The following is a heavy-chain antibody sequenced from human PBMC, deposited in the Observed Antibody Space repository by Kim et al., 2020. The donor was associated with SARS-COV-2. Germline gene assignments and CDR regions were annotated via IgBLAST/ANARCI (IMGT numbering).Heavy chain of an antibody. CDR1: GDSVSSNSAA. D-gene: IGHD6-25*01. J-gene: IGHJ6*02. CDR2: TYYRSKWYN. Sequence: SQTLSLTCAISGDSVSSNSAAWNWIRQSPSRGLEWLGRTYYRSKWYNDYAASVRSRIIINPDTSKNQFSLQLNSVTPEDTAVYYCVRQGSSGGYHAMDVWGQGTTVTVSS. CDR3: VRQGSSGGYHAMDV. V-gene: IGHV6-1*01.